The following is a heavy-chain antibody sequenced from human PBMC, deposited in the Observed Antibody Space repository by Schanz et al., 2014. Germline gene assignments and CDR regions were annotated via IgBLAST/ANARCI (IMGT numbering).Heavy chain of an antibody. CDR1: GFSFSGFA. CDR2: VSHDGFTK. V-gene: IGHV3-30*04. Sequence: VQLVESGGGVVQPGGSLRLSCVASGFSFSGFAVHWVRQAPGKGLEWGSIVSHDGFTKHYADSVRGRFTLSRDNSKNTVYLQMNSLRAEDTALYFCATDYSGGGCHIWGQGTMVTVSS. J-gene: IGHJ3*02. D-gene: IGHD6-19*01. CDR3: ATDYSGGGCHI.